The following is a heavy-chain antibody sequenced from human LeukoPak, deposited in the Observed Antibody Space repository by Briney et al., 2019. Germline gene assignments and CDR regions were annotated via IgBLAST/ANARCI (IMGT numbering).Heavy chain of an antibody. V-gene: IGHV4-38-2*01. Sequence: IGRIYHTAPTSSNPSLKTRVTISVDKSKNTYSRKLSSVTAADTAVYYCARHGRSDAYSFDYWGQGTLVTVSS. D-gene: IGHD2-15*01. CDR2: IYHTAPT. CDR3: ARHGRSDAYSFDY. J-gene: IGHJ4*02.